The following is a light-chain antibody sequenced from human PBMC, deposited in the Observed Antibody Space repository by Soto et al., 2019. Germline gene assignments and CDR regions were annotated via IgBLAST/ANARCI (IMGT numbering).Light chain of an antibody. Sequence: QSVRTQPPSVSGAPGQRVTISCTGSSSNSGAGYDVHWYQQLPGTAPKLLIYGNSNRPSGVPDRFSGSKSGTSASLAITGLQAEDEADYYCQSYDSSLSGNVVFGGGTKLTVL. J-gene: IGLJ2*01. CDR2: GNS. CDR1: SSNSGAGYD. V-gene: IGLV1-40*01. CDR3: QSYDSSLSGNVV.